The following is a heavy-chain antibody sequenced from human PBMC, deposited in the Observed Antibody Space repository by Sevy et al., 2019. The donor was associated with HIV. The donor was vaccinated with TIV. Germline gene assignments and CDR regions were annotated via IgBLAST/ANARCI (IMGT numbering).Heavy chain of an antibody. Sequence: GGSLRLSCAASGFTFSSYAMSWVRRAPEKGLEWVSTFSFGCGKINYADSVKGRFTISRDNSKNTLYLQMHSLRAEDTAVYYCAREGCSKPHDYWGQGTLVTVSS. V-gene: IGHV3-23*01. J-gene: IGHJ4*02. D-gene: IGHD3-10*02. CDR1: GFTFSSYA. CDR2: FSFGCGKI. CDR3: AREGCSKPHDY.